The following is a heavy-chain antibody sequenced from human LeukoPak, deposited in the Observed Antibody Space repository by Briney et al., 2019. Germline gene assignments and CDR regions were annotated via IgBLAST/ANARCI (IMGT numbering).Heavy chain of an antibody. Sequence: ASVKVSCKASGYTFTSYGISWVRQAPGQGLEWMGWITAYNGNTNYAQKLQGRVTVTTDTSTSTAYMELRSLRSDDTAVYYCARKDEYYYYMDVWGKGTTVTVSS. CDR3: ARKDEYYYYMDV. J-gene: IGHJ6*03. D-gene: IGHD2-15*01. V-gene: IGHV1-18*01. CDR1: GYTFTSYG. CDR2: ITAYNGNT.